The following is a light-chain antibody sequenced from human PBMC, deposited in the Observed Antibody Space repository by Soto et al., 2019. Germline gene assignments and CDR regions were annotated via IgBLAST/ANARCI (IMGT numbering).Light chain of an antibody. Sequence: DIQMTQSPSSLSASVGDRVTVTCRASQSIDTYLNWYQQRPGQAPKLLIYVASTLQSGVPSRFSGSGSGTHFTLTISRLQPEDFATYYCQQNQDIPPTFGQGTRVERK. CDR3: QQNQDIPPT. J-gene: IGKJ1*01. CDR2: VAS. V-gene: IGKV1-39*01. CDR1: QSIDTY.